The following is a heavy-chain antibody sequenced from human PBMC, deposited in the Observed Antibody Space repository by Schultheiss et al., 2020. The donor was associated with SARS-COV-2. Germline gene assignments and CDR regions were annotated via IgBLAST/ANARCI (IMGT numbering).Heavy chain of an antibody. V-gene: IGHV3-21*06. CDR2: ISSSGSL. Sequence: GGSLRLSCAASGFTFSSYAISWVRQAPGKGLEWVSSISSSGSLYYTNSVKGRYIISRDNANNSLYLQMNSLRAEDTAMYYCARDLVNWSHGPDYWGQGTLVTVSS. D-gene: IGHD3-3*01. CDR3: ARDLVNWSHGPDY. CDR1: GFTFSSYA. J-gene: IGHJ4*02.